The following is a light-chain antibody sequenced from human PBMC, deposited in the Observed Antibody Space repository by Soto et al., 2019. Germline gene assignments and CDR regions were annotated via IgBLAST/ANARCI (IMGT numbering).Light chain of an antibody. J-gene: IGKJ5*01. CDR1: QSVSSSY. V-gene: IGKV3-20*01. Sequence: EIVLTQSPGTLSLSPGERATLSCRASQSVSSSYLAWYQQKPGQAPRLLFYGASGRAPGIRDRFSGSGSRNAFPLPISRLAPVHFGVYSCQEYGGSRFPFGQGTRLEIK. CDR2: GAS. CDR3: QEYGGSRFP.